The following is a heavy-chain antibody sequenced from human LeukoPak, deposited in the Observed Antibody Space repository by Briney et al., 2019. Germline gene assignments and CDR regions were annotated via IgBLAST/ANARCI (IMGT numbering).Heavy chain of an antibody. J-gene: IGHJ3*01. CDR2: ISYDGSNK. CDR3: ARASGRNYDFWTPTDALDF. Sequence: HAGGSLRLSCGASGFTFSHYGVHWVRQAPGKGLEWVAVISYDGSNKYYADSVKGRVTISRDSAKNSLYLQMNSLRIEDTGIYYCARASGRNYDFWTPTDALDFWGQGTMVTVSS. D-gene: IGHD3-3*01. V-gene: IGHV3-30*03. CDR1: GFTFSHYG.